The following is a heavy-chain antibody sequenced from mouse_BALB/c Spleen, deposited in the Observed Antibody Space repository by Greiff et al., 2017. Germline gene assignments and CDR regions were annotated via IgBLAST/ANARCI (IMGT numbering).Heavy chain of an antibody. CDR3: ARWDYGNGFDY. V-gene: IGHV1-9*01. D-gene: IGHD2-1*01. Sequence: VQLQQSGAELMKPGASVKISCKATGYTFSSYWIEWVKQRPGHGLEWIGEILPGSGSTNYNEKFKGKATFTADTSSNTAYMQLSSLTSEDSAVYYCARWDYGNGFDYWGQGTTLTVSS. CDR2: ILPGSGST. CDR1: GYTFSSYW. J-gene: IGHJ2*01.